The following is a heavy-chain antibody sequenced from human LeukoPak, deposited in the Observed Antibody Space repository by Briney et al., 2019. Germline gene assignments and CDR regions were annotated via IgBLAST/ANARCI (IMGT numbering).Heavy chain of an antibody. J-gene: IGHJ4*02. CDR2: INLDGSEK. Sequence: PGGSLRLSCAASGFIFSNYWMTWVRQAPGKGLEWVANINLDGSEKYYVDSVKGRFTISRDNAKNSLYLQMDSLRAEDTAVYYCAKDRNLGEQWLIMESFDYWGQGTLVTASS. CDR3: AKDRNLGEQWLIMESFDY. D-gene: IGHD6-19*01. V-gene: IGHV3-7*01. CDR1: GFIFSNYW.